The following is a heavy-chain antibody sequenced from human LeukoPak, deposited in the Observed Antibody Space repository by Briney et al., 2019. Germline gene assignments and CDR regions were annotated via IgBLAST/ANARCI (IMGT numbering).Heavy chain of an antibody. J-gene: IGHJ4*02. V-gene: IGHV4-59*08. CDR3: ARLIGSSTVADY. D-gene: IGHD1-14*01. CDR1: GGSISSYY. Sequence: SETLSLTCTVSGGSISSYYWSWIRQPPGKGLEWIGYIYYTGSTTYNPSLKSRVTISVDTSKNQLFLKMGSLTAADTAVYYCARLIGSSTVADYWGQGTLVTVSS. CDR2: IYYTGST.